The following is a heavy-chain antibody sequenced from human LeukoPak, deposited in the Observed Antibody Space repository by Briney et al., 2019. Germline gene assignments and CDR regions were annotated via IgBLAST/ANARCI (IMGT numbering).Heavy chain of an antibody. V-gene: IGHV1-2*02. D-gene: IGHD1-26*01. CDR1: GNTFSGYY. J-gene: IGHJ4*02. CDR2: IYPYSGGT. CDR3: ASSNARVGATSPLDY. Sequence: ASVKVSCKASGNTFSGYYIHWVPQAPGQGLEYMGWIYPYSGGTNYTQNFQRRVTMTRDTSISTAYMELSSQRSEDTAVYYCASSNARVGATSPLDYWGQGTLVTVSS.